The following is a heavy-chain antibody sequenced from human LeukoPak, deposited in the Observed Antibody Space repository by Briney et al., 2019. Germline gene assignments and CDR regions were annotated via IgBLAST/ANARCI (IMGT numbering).Heavy chain of an antibody. CDR2: INQDGGGK. J-gene: IGHJ4*02. CDR3: ARDVFDY. CDR1: GFTISNYW. V-gene: IGHV3-7*01. Sequence: QPGESLRLSCAASGFTISNYWMSWVRQAPGKGLEWVATINQDGGGKYYVDSVKGRSTISRDSAENSLYLQMNSVTAEDTAVYYCARDVFDYWGQGTRVTVSS.